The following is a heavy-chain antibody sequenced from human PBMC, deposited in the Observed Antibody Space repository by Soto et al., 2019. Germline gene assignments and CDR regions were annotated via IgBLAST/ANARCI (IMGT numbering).Heavy chain of an antibody. D-gene: IGHD3-16*01. CDR1: GGSISGYY. CDR2: SYTSGST. Sequence: QVQLQESGPGLVKPSETLSLTCTVSGGSISGYYWSWIRQPAGKGLEWIGRSYTSGSTNYNPSLNRRVTMSVATSKNQSSLKLSSVTAADTAVYYCSREPGSGGGGKWFDPWGQGTLVTVSS. CDR3: SREPGSGGGGKWFDP. J-gene: IGHJ5*02. V-gene: IGHV4-4*07.